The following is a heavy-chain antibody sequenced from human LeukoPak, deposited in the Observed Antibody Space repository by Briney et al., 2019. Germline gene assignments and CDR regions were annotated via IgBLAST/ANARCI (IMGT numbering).Heavy chain of an antibody. CDR2: IYTSGST. Sequence: SETLPLTCTVSGGSISSYYWSWIRQPAGKGLEWIGRIYTSGSTNYNPSLKSRVTMSVDTSKNQFSLKLSSVTAADTAVYYCARAIAVAGGGAFDIWGQGTMVTVSS. D-gene: IGHD6-19*01. V-gene: IGHV4-4*07. J-gene: IGHJ3*02. CDR1: GGSISSYY. CDR3: ARAIAVAGGGAFDI.